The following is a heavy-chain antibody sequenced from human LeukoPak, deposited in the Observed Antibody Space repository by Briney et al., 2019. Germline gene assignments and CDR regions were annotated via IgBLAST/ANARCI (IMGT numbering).Heavy chain of an antibody. J-gene: IGHJ6*03. D-gene: IGHD5-18*01. CDR2: INAGNGNT. CDR1: GYTFTSYA. V-gene: IGHV1-3*03. Sequence: ASVKVSCKASGYTFTSYAMHWVRQAPGQRLEWMGWINAGNGNTKYSQEFQGRVTITRDTSASTAYMELSSLRSEDMAVYYCARGGIVDSVPLYMDVWGKGTTVTVSS. CDR3: ARGGIVDSVPLYMDV.